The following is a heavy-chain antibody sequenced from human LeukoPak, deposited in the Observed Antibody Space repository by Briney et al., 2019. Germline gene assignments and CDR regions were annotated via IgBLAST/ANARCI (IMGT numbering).Heavy chain of an antibody. CDR2: IWTDGSNK. CDR1: GFTSGTYA. D-gene: IGHD2-15*01. CDR3: ARVDCSGGSCRPYYYDAMDV. J-gene: IGHJ6*02. V-gene: IGHV3-33*01. Sequence: AGSRTLSCAASGFTSGTYAMDWVRHAQGKGRGWVAVIWTDGSNKYYANSVKGRFTISRDNSKNTLYLQMNSLRAEDTAVYYCARVDCSGGSCRPYYYDAMDVWGQGTTVTVSS.